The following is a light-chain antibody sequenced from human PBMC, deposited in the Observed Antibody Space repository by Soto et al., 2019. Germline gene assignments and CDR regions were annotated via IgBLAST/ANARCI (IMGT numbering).Light chain of an antibody. CDR2: AVN. CDR1: SSDVCDYNY. J-gene: IGLJ3*02. V-gene: IGLV2-11*01. CDR3: CSYAGSYTWV. Sequence: QSALTQPRSVSGSPGQSVTISCTGTSSDVCDYNYVSWYQQHPGKAPKLLIYAVNMRPSGVPDRFSGSKSGNTASLTISGLQAEDEADYSCCSYAGSYTWVFGGGTKVTVL.